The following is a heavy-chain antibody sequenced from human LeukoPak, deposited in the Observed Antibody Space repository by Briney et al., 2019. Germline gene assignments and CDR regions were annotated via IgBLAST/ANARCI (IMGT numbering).Heavy chain of an antibody. D-gene: IGHD7-27*01. J-gene: IGHJ5*02. CDR3: ARGRNWGRWFDP. V-gene: IGHV4-34*01. Sequence: SETLSLTCAVYGGSFSGYYWSWIRQPPGKGLEWIGEINHSGSTNYNPSLKSRVTISVDTSKNQFSLKLSSVTAADTAVYYCARGRNWGRWFDPWGQGTLVTVSS. CDR2: INHSGST. CDR1: GGSFSGYY.